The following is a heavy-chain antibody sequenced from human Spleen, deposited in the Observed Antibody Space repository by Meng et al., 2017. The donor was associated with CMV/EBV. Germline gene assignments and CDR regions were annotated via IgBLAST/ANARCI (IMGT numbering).Heavy chain of an antibody. CDR1: GFTFSSYA. V-gene: IGHV3-23*03. CDR2: IYRGGSST. J-gene: IGHJ6*02. D-gene: IGHD6-6*01. CDR3: ACQKARYYYYYGMDV. Sequence: GESLKISCAASGFTFSSYAMNWVRQAPGKGLEWVSVIYRGGSSTYYADSVKGRFTISRDNSKNTLYLQMNSLRAEDTAVYYCACQKARYYYYYGMDVWGQGTTVTVSS.